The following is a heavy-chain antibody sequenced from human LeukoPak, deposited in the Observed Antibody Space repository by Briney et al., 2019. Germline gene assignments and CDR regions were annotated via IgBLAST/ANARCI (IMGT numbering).Heavy chain of an antibody. D-gene: IGHD6-13*01. J-gene: IGHJ6*03. CDR1: GFTFSSYS. CDR2: ISSSGSTI. V-gene: IGHV3-48*01. CDR3: ARAAIAAARIYYYIDV. Sequence: EGSLRLSCAASGFTFSSYSMNWVRQAPGKGLEWVSYISSSGSTIYYADSVKGRFTISRDNAKNSLYLQMNSLRAEDTAVYYCARAAIAAARIYYYIDVWGKGTTVTVSS.